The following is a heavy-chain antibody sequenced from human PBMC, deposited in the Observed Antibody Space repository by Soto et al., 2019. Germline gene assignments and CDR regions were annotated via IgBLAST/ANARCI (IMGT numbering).Heavy chain of an antibody. D-gene: IGHD4-17*01. Sequence: QVQLQESGPGLVKPSQTLSLTCTVSGGSISTGGYYWTRIRQHPGKGLEWIGYIYYSGSTCYNPSLKSRVTISVDTSKNQFSLKLSSVTAADTAVYYCARGLSVTLFDNWGQGTLVTVSS. CDR2: IYYSGST. J-gene: IGHJ4*02. V-gene: IGHV4-31*03. CDR1: GGSISTGGYY. CDR3: ARGLSVTLFDN.